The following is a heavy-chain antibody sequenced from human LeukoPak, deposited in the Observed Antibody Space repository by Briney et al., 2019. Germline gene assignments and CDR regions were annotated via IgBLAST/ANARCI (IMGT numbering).Heavy chain of an antibody. J-gene: IGHJ6*02. D-gene: IGHD3-10*01. CDR1: GGTFSSYA. CDR3: ASEFLGYGSTYYYGMDV. CDR2: IIPILGIA. V-gene: IGHV1-69*04. Sequence: SVKVSCKASGGTFSSYAISWVRQAPGQGLEWMGRIIPILGIANYAQKFQGRVTITADESTSTAYMELSSLRSEDTAVYYCASEFLGYGSTYYYGMDVWGQGTTVTVSS.